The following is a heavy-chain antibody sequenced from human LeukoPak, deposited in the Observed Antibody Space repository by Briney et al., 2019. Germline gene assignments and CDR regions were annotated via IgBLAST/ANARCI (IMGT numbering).Heavy chain of an antibody. CDR3: THISSVPDRFNS. V-gene: IGHV3-15*01. J-gene: IGHJ4*02. Sequence: GGSLRLSCKVSGLIFHDAWVSWVRQAPGKGLEWVGRIKSQGSGGTIDHAAPVKGRFSISRDDSRNTIYLQMNSLKTEDTGIYYCTHISSVPDRFNSWGQGTLVTVSS. CDR2: IKSQGSGGTI. CDR1: GLIFHDAW. D-gene: IGHD2-21*01.